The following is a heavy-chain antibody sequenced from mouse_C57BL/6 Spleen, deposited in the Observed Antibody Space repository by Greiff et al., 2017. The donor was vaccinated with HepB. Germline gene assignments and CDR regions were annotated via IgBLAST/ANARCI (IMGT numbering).Heavy chain of an antibody. V-gene: IGHV3-6*01. CDR3: AREGITLYYCDY. J-gene: IGHJ2*01. CDR1: GYSITSGYY. D-gene: IGHD1-1*01. CDR2: ISYDGSN. Sequence: VQLKESGPGLVKPSQSLSLTCSVTGYSITSGYYWNWIRQSPGNKLEWMGYISYDGSNNYNPTLKNRISITRDTSKNQFYLKLNSVTTEDTATYYCAREGITLYYCDYWGQGTTLTVSS.